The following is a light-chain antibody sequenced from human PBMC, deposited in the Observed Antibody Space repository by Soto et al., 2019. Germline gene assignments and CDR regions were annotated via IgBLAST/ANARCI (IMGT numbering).Light chain of an antibody. CDR3: QQYNSYLWT. J-gene: IGKJ1*01. CDR1: QSISSW. Sequence: DIQMTQSPSTLSASVGDRVTITCRASQSISSWLAWYQQKPGKAPKLLIYKASSLESGVPSRFSGSGSGTQFPLTISRLQPDDFATYYCQQYNSYLWTFGQGTKVEIK. V-gene: IGKV1-5*03. CDR2: KAS.